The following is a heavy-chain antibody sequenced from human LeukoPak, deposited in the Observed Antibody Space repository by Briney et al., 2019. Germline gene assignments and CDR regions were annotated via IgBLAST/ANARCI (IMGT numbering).Heavy chain of an antibody. D-gene: IGHD3-16*01. Sequence: SQTLSLTCAISGDSVSSNSGAWNWIRQSPSRGLEWLGKTYYRCKWYNDYAVSVKSRITINPDTSKNQCSLHLNSVTPDDTAVYYCARSLWGGSFDIWGQGTMVAVSS. CDR1: GDSVSSNSGA. CDR2: TYYRCKWYN. CDR3: ARSLWGGSFDI. V-gene: IGHV6-1*01. J-gene: IGHJ3*02.